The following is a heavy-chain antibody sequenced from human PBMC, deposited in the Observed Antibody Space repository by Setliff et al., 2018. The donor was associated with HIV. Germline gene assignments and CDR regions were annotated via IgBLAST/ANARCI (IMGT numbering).Heavy chain of an antibody. J-gene: IGHJ3*02. CDR3: ARRTIWGDAFDI. V-gene: IGHV4-38-2*02. D-gene: IGHD3-3*01. Sequence: PSETLSLTCNVSGYSISSGFYWGWTRQPPGKGLEWIGNVFHSGDTDYNPSLKSRITMSVETSENQFSLRLTSVTAADTAVYYCARRTIWGDAFDIWGQGTMVTVSS. CDR1: GYSISSGFY. CDR2: VFHSGDT.